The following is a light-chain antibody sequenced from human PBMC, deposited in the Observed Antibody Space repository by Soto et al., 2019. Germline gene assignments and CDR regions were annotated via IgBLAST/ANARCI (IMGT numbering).Light chain of an antibody. CDR2: IDD. CDR1: TPNIPGNT. CDR3: ATWDDSLNAAV. V-gene: IGLV1-44*01. Sequence: QSVLTQPPSLSGTPGQRVTILCFGTTPNIPGNTVHWYQHLPETAPKLLIYIDDQRPSGVPDRFSGSKSGTSASLAISGLQSEDEADYYCATWDDSLNAAVFGGGTQLTVL. J-gene: IGLJ7*01.